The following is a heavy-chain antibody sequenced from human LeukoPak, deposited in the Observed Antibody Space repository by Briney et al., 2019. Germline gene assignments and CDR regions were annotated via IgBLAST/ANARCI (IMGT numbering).Heavy chain of an antibody. CDR2: ISGSGGGT. Sequence: GGSLRLSCAASGFTFSSYAMSWVRQAPGKGLEWVSAISGSGGGTYYADSVKGRFTISRDNSKNTLYLQMNSLRAEDTVVYYCAKSLFPYCSGGTCYHFDYWGQGTLVTVSS. V-gene: IGHV3-23*01. J-gene: IGHJ4*02. CDR1: GFTFSSYA. CDR3: AKSLFPYCSGGTCYHFDY. D-gene: IGHD2-15*01.